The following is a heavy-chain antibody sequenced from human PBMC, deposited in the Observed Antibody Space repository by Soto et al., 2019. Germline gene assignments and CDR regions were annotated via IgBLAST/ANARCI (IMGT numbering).Heavy chain of an antibody. V-gene: IGHV3-48*03. CDR2: ISSSGSTI. J-gene: IGHJ6*02. D-gene: IGHD6-13*01. CDR1: GFTFSSYE. CDR3: ARDQEAGSFFPYYYGMDV. Sequence: GGSLRLSCAASGFTFSSYEMNWVRQAPGKGLEWVSYISSSGSTIYYADSVKGRFTISRDNAKNSLYLQMDSLRAEDTAVYYCARDQEAGSFFPYYYGMDVWGQGTTVTVSS.